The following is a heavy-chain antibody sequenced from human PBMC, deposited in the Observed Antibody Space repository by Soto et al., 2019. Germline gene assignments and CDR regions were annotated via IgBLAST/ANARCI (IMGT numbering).Heavy chain of an antibody. J-gene: IGHJ6*02. CDR3: SRDGDFYGLDV. CDR1: RVSSDNYD. Sequence: SLTLSCTLSRVSSDNYDYGLTWIRQAPGKGLQWLGLIRGSTYGGTTEYAASVKGRFTISRDDYKGITYLQMNSLKTEDTAVYYCSRDGDFYGLDVWGQGTTVTVSS. V-gene: IGHV3-49*03. CDR2: IRGSTYGGTT. D-gene: IGHD3-3*01.